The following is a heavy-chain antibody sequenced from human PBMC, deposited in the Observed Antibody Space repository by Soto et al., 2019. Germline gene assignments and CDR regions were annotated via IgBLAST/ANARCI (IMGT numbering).Heavy chain of an antibody. Sequence: PGGSLRLSCAASGFTFSDFDMTWIRQVPGKRLEWLSYISENNSTNYSGSVKGRFTISRDNAKNSLYLQMDSLRDEDSALYYCARGQLLYVYWGQGTLVTVSS. CDR3: ARGQLLYVY. CDR2: ISENNST. V-gene: IGHV3-11*06. D-gene: IGHD2-2*01. J-gene: IGHJ4*01. CDR1: GFTFSDFD.